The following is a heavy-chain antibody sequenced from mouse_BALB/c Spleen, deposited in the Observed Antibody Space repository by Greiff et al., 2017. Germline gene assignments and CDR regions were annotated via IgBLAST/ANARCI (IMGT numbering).Heavy chain of an antibody. D-gene: IGHD2-4*01. CDR1: GDSITSGY. Sequence: VQLKESGPSLVKPSQTLSLTCSVTGDSITSGYWNWIRKFPGNKLEYMGYISYSGSTYYNPSLKSRISITRDTSKNQYYLQLNSVTTEDTTTYYCARLGITTETWFAYWGQGTLVTVSA. J-gene: IGHJ3*01. V-gene: IGHV3-8*02. CDR2: ISYSGST. CDR3: ARLGITTETWFAY.